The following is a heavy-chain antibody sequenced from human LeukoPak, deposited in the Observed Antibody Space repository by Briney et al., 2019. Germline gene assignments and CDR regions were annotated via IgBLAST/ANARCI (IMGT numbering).Heavy chain of an antibody. Sequence: GGSLRLSCAVSGFTVSSNYMSWVRQAPGKGLQWVSVIYSDGSVYYADSVKGRFTLSRDNSKNTLYLQMKSLRDEDTAVYYCARATLGYSYVLDYWGQGTLVTVSA. CDR1: GFTVSSNY. CDR2: IYSDGSV. CDR3: ARATLGYSYVLDY. J-gene: IGHJ4*02. V-gene: IGHV3-66*01. D-gene: IGHD5-18*01.